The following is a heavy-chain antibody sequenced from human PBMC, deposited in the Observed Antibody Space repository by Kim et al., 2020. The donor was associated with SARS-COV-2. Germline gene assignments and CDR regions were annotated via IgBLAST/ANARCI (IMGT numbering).Heavy chain of an antibody. CDR2: IYYSGST. J-gene: IGHJ4*02. Sequence: SETLSLTCTVSCGSISSSSYYWGWIRQPPGKGLEWIGSIYYSGSTYYNPSLKSRVTISVDTSKNQFSLKLSSVTAADTAVYFCARVAAAGAPSYFGYWGQGSLVTCSS. CDR1: CGSISSSSYY. D-gene: IGHD6-13*01. CDR3: ARVAAAGAPSYFGY. V-gene: IGHV4-39*01.